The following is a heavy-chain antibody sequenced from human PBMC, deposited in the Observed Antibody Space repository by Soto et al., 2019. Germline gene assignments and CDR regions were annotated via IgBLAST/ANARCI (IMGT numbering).Heavy chain of an antibody. V-gene: IGHV4-61*08. Sequence: KPSETLSLTCTVSGDSVKSDDYYWSWIRQPPGKALEWIGYIYYTGSTNYNPSLKSRVSISLDTSRNQFSLELSSVTAADTAIFFCAREYSNSPEAFDFWGQGTQVTVSS. CDR3: AREYSNSPEAFDF. CDR2: IYYTGST. J-gene: IGHJ4*02. CDR1: GDSVKSDDYY. D-gene: IGHD6-6*01.